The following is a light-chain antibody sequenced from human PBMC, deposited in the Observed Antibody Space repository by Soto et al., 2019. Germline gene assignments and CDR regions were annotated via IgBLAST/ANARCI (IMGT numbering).Light chain of an antibody. J-gene: IGKJ1*01. V-gene: IGKV3-20*01. CDR3: QQYNSYWT. CDR1: QSVSSTY. Sequence: EIVLTQSPGTLSLSPGERATLSCRASQSVSSTYLAWYQQKPGQAPSLLMYGASRRATGIPERFSGSGSGTDFTLTISRLEPDDFATYYCQQYNSYWTFGQGTKVDIK. CDR2: GAS.